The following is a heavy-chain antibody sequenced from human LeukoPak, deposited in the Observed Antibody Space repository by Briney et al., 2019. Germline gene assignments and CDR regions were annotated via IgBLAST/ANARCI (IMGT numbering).Heavy chain of an antibody. Sequence: ASVKVSCKASGYTFTSYDINWVRQATGQGLEWMGWMNPNSGNTGYAQKFQGRVTMTRNTSISTAYMELSSLRSEDTAVYYCGGGPILGYFSGGSCYPPPWFDPWGQGTLVTVSS. V-gene: IGHV1-8*01. CDR3: GGGPILGYFSGGSCYPPPWFDP. CDR1: GYTFTSYD. J-gene: IGHJ5*02. CDR2: MNPNSGNT. D-gene: IGHD2-15*01.